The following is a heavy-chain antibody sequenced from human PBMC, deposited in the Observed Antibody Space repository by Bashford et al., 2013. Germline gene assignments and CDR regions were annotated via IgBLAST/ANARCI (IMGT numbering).Heavy chain of an antibody. J-gene: IGHJ6*02. V-gene: IGHV1-8*01. Sequence: ASVKVSCKASGYTFTSYDINWVRQATGQGLEWMGWMNPNSGNTGYAQKFQGRVTMTRNTSISTAYMELSSLRSEDTAVYYCARVGATVTPDYYYYYGMDVWGQGTTVTVSS. D-gene: IGHD4-17*01. CDR1: GYTFTSYD. CDR2: MNPNSGNT. CDR3: ARVGATVTPDYYYYYGMDV.